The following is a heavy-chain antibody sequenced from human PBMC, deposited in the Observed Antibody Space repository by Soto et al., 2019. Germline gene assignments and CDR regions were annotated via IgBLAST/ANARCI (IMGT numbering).Heavy chain of an antibody. D-gene: IGHD3-16*01. Sequence: SETLSLTCTVSGGSISSGGYYWSWIRQHPGKGLEWIGYIYYSGSTYYNPSLKSRVTISVDTSKNQFSLKLSSVTAADTAVYYCARAIWFGGATNYYYGMDVWGQGTTVTVSS. V-gene: IGHV4-31*03. CDR2: IYYSGST. CDR3: ARAIWFGGATNYYYGMDV. J-gene: IGHJ6*02. CDR1: GGSISSGGYY.